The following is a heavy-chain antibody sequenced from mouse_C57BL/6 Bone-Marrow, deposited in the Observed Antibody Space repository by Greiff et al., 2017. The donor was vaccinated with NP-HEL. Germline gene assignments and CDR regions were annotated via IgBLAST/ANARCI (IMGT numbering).Heavy chain of an antibody. J-gene: IGHJ1*03. CDR2: IDPEDGET. V-gene: IGHV14-2*01. CDR1: GFNIKDYY. Sequence: VQLQQSGAELVKPGASVKLSCTASGFNIKDYYMHWVKQRTEQGLEWIGRIDPEDGETKYAQKFQGKATITADTSSNTAYLQLSSLTSEDTSVYYCALTGTDWYFDVWGTGTTVTVSS. CDR3: ALTGTDWYFDV. D-gene: IGHD4-1*01.